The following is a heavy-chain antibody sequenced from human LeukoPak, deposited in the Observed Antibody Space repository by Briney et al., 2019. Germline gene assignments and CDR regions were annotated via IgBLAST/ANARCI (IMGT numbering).Heavy chain of an antibody. CDR2: IKQDGSAK. J-gene: IGHJ3*01. Sequence: GGSLRLSCAASGFTFSSYWMSWVSQAPGKGLEWVANIKQDGSAKYYVDSVKGRFTISKDNAKNSLYLQMNSLRAEDTAVYYCARFRTTVTKFDDLDLWGQGTMVTVSS. D-gene: IGHD4-11*01. V-gene: IGHV3-7*01. CDR1: GFTFSSYW. CDR3: ARFRTTVTKFDDLDL.